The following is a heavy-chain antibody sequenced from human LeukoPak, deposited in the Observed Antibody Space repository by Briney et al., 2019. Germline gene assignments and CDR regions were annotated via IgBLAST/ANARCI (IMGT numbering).Heavy chain of an antibody. CDR1: GGSFSGYY. CDR2: TNHSGST. V-gene: IGHV4-34*01. J-gene: IGHJ4*02. D-gene: IGHD6-13*01. CDR3: ARGMGIAAAGGNFDY. Sequence: PSETLSLTCAVCGGSFSGYYWSWIRQPPGKGLEWIGETNHSGSTNYNPSLKSRVTISVDTSKNQFSLKLSSVTAADTAVYYCARGMGIAAAGGNFDYWGQGTLVTVSS.